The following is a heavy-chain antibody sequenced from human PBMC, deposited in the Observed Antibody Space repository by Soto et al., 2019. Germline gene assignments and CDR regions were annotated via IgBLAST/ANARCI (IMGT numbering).Heavy chain of an antibody. D-gene: IGHD6-13*01. CDR1: GGSISSGGYY. CDR3: ASGGYSSSQRGTFDY. J-gene: IGHJ4*02. V-gene: IGHV4-31*03. CDR2: IYYSGST. Sequence: QVQLQESGPGLVKPLQTLSLTCTVSGGSISSGGYYWSWIRQHPGKGLEWIGYIYYSGSTYYNPSLKSRVTISVDTSKNQFSLKLSSVTAADTAVYYCASGGYSSSQRGTFDYWGQGTLVTVSS.